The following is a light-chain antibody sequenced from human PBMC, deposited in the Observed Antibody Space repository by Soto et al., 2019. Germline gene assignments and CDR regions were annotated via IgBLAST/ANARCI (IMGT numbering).Light chain of an antibody. V-gene: IGLV2-14*01. Sequence: QSALTQPASVSGSPGQSITISCTGTSRDFGGYNYVSWYQQHPGKAPKLMIYDVSNRPSGVSNRFSGSKSGNTASLTISGLQAEDEADYYCSSYTSSSTLLYVFGTGTKLTVL. CDR3: SSYTSSSTLLYV. J-gene: IGLJ1*01. CDR2: DVS. CDR1: SRDFGGYNY.